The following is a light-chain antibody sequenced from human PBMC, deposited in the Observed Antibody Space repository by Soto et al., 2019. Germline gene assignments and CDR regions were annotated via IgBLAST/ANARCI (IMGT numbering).Light chain of an antibody. CDR3: LQHEPYPRT. J-gene: IGKJ1*01. CDR1: QGISNN. CDR2: GTS. V-gene: IGKV1-17*01. Sequence: DIQMTQSPSSLFASVGDRVTITCRASQGISNNLGWYQQKPGKAPKRLIYGTSNLQTGVPSRFSGSGSGTEFTLTISSLQPEDCATYYGLQHEPYPRTFGQGTKVEVK.